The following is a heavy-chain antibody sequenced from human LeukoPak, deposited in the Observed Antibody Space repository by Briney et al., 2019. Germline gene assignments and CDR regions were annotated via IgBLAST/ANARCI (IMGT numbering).Heavy chain of an antibody. J-gene: IGHJ6*03. Sequence: GSLRLSCAASGFSFSVYWMHWVRQAPGKGPVWVSRIKTNGSITDYADSVKGRFTISRDNAKNSLYLQMSSLRAEDTAVYYCARVELGARDYYYYMDVWGKGTTVTVSS. CDR2: IKTNGSIT. V-gene: IGHV3-74*01. D-gene: IGHD1-26*01. CDR1: GFSFSVYW. CDR3: ARVELGARDYYYYMDV.